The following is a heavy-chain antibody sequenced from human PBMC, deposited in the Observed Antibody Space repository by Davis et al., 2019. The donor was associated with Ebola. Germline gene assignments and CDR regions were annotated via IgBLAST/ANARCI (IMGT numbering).Heavy chain of an antibody. Sequence: ASVKVSCKASGYTFTSYGISWVRQAPGQGLEWMGWISAYNGNTNYAQKLQGRVTMTTDTSTSTAYMDLTSLRSDDTAVYYCATGAFWSAYLQYHYYAMDVWGHGTTITVSS. V-gene: IGHV1-18*01. J-gene: IGHJ6*02. CDR2: ISAYNGNT. CDR1: GYTFTSYG. CDR3: ATGAFWSAYLQYHYYAMDV. D-gene: IGHD3-3*01.